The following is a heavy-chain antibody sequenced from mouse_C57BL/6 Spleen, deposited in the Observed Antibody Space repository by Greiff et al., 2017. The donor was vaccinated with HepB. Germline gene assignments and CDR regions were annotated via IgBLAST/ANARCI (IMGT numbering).Heavy chain of an antibody. CDR2: IYPGDGDT. J-gene: IGHJ4*01. CDR1: GYAFSSYW. CDR3: ARGTTVAMDY. V-gene: IGHV1-80*01. Sequence: VKLVESGAELVKPGASVKISCKASGYAFSSYWMNWVKQRPGKGLEWIGQIYPGDGDTNYNGKFKGKATLTADKSSSTAYMQLSSLTSEDSAVYFCARGTTVAMDYWGQGTSVTVSS. D-gene: IGHD1-1*01.